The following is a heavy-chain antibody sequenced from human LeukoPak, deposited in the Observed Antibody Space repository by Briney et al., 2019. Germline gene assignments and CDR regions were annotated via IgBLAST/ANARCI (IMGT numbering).Heavy chain of an antibody. CDR2: ISDSGGST. V-gene: IGHV3-23*01. CDR3: AKVSAEYSSSSDYMDV. D-gene: IGHD6-6*01. CDR1: GFTFSSYA. J-gene: IGHJ6*03. Sequence: GGSLRLSCAASGFTFSSYAMSWVRQAPGKGLEWVSTISDSGGSTYYADSVKGRFTISRDNSKNTLYLQMNSLRAEDTAVYYCAKVSAEYSSSSDYMDVWGKGTTVTVSS.